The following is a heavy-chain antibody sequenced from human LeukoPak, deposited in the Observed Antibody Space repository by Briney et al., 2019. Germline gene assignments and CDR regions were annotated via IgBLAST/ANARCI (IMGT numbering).Heavy chain of an antibody. J-gene: IGHJ4*02. V-gene: IGHV5-51*01. CDR2: IYPGESHT. D-gene: IGHD4-17*01. CDR1: GYRFTSYW. Sequence: GESLNIPCKVSGYRFTSYWIGWVRQMPGKGLEWMGIIYPGESHTRYSPSFQGQATISADKSISTPFLQWSRLKASDTAMYYCAREYPTDYGPDYWGQGTLVTVSS. CDR3: AREYPTDYGPDY.